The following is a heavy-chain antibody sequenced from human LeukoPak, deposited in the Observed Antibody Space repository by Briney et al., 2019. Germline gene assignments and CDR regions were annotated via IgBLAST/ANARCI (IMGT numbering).Heavy chain of an antibody. CDR2: IGSGGSDT. D-gene: IGHD5-18*01. CDR3: AKGGTHTGRPDW. J-gene: IGHJ4*02. Sequence: GGSLRLSCAASGFTFSSFAMTWVRQAPGKGLKWVSTIGSGGSDTYYADSVRGRVTISRDNSKNTVYLQINSLGAEDTAVYYCAKGGTHTGRPDWWGRGTLVTVSS. CDR1: GFTFSSFA. V-gene: IGHV3-23*05.